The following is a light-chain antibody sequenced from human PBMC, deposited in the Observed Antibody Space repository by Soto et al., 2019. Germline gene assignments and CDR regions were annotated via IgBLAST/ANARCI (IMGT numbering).Light chain of an antibody. CDR3: QQSYTAPPT. CDR1: LTTSIY. J-gene: IGKJ1*01. V-gene: IGKV1-39*01. Sequence: DNQLTQSPSSLSAYLGDRVTITCRASLTTSIYLNWYQHKPGKAPRLLIYAASNLQSGVPSRFSGGGSGTDFTLTISSLQAEDFATYYCQQSYTAPPTFGQGTKVESK. CDR2: AAS.